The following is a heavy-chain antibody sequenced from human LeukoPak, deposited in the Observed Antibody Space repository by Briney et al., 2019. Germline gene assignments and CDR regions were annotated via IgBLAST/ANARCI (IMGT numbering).Heavy chain of an antibody. CDR3: ARGGIARRPVIVPLH. CDR2: IRSDGST. D-gene: IGHD3-22*01. CDR1: GFAFSSYW. Sequence: GGSLRLSCAASGFAFSSYWMHWVRQAPGKGLVWVSRIRSDGSTTYADSVKGRFTISRDNSKNTLYLQMNSLRAEDTAVYYCARGGIARRPVIVPLHWGQGTLVTVSS. J-gene: IGHJ4*02. V-gene: IGHV3-74*01.